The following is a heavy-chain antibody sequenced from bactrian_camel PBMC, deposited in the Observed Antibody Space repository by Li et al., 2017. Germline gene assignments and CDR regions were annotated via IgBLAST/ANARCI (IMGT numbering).Heavy chain of an antibody. D-gene: IGHD2*01. CDR3: TADHPCSSLWPIVTATQDSDFTY. V-gene: IGHV3S55*01. Sequence: VQLVESGGGSVEAGGSLRLTCVASGYTSGTMGWFRQAPGKEREGVAAVYTGTSLRMTAHFAEGRFTISQDNSKKTTYLQMTSLKPEDTAMYFCTADHPCSSLWPIVTATQDSDFTYWGQGTQVTVS. J-gene: IGHJ6*01. CDR1: GYTSGT. CDR2: VYTGTSLR.